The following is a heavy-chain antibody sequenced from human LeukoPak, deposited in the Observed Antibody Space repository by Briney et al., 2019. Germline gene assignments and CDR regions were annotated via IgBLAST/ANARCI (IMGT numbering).Heavy chain of an antibody. J-gene: IGHJ4*02. CDR3: ARGAGASGGRDYYSDC. V-gene: IGHV3-30*04. Sequence: GGSLRLSCAASGFTFSGYALHWVRQAPGKGLEGVAVISNDANNKHYADSVKGRFTISRDNSKNTLYLQMNSLRPEDTAVYYCARGAGASGGRDYYSDCWGQGILVAVSS. CDR1: GFTFSGYA. CDR2: ISNDANNK. D-gene: IGHD6-13*01.